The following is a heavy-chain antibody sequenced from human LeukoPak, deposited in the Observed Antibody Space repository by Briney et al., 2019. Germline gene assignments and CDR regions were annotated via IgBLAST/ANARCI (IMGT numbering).Heavy chain of an antibody. CDR1: GGSISSYY. Sequence: ASETLSLTCTVSGGSISSYYWTWIRQPPGKGLELIGYIHYSGSTNYNPSLKSRVTISVDTSKNQFSLKLSSVTAADTAVYYCARSRSLLWFGTSNWFDPWGQGTLVTVSS. CDR3: ARSRSLLWFGTSNWFDP. J-gene: IGHJ5*02. V-gene: IGHV4-59*12. D-gene: IGHD3-10*01. CDR2: IHYSGST.